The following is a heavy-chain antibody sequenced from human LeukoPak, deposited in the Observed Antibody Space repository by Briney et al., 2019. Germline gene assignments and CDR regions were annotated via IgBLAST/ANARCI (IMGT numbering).Heavy chain of an antibody. V-gene: IGHV3-48*04. CDR2: ISSNSGAI. Sequence: PGGSLRLSCAASGFTFRSHTMSWVRQVPGKGLEWVSSISSNSGAIYYADFVKGRFTISRDNAKNSLYLQMNSLRAEDTAVYYCAREIKTTDYYYYYYYGMDVWGQGTTVTVSS. CDR3: AREIKTTDYYYYYYYGMDV. J-gene: IGHJ6*02. CDR1: GFTFRSHT. D-gene: IGHD4-17*01.